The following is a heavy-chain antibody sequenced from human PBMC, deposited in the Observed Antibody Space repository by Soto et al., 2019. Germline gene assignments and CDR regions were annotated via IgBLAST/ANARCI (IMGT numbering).Heavy chain of an antibody. CDR3: ARQISDYYDSSGYVGAPRWFDP. CDR1: GYSFTSYW. J-gene: IGHJ5*02. V-gene: IGHV5-51*01. Sequence: GESLKISCKGSGYSFTSYWIGWVRQMPGKGLEWMGIIYPGDSDTRYSPSFQGQVTISADKSISTAYLQWGSLKASDTAMYYCARQISDYYDSSGYVGAPRWFDPWGQGTLVTVSS. D-gene: IGHD3-22*01. CDR2: IYPGDSDT.